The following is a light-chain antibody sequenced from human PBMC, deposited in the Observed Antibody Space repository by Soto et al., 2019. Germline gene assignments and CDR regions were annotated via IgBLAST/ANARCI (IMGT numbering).Light chain of an antibody. Sequence: QSVLTQPASVSGSPGQSITIPCTGTSSDIDAYNYVSWYQQHPGKAPKLMIYDVSNRPSGISNRFSGSKSGNTASLTISGLQAEDEADYYCGSYTTSSNYVFGTGTKVTV. J-gene: IGLJ1*01. CDR3: GSYTTSSNYV. V-gene: IGLV2-14*01. CDR2: DVS. CDR1: SSDIDAYNY.